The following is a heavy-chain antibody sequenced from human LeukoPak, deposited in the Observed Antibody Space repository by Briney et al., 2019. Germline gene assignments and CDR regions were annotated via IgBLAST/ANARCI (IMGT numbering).Heavy chain of an antibody. D-gene: IGHD6-13*01. V-gene: IGHV3-23*01. CDR2: ISGSGGST. Sequence: GGSLRLSCAASGFTFSSYAMSWVRQAPGKGLEWVSAISGSGGSTYYADSVKGRFTISRDNSKNTLYLQMNSLRAEDTAEYYCASNSSSWYWFDYWGQGTLVTVSS. J-gene: IGHJ4*02. CDR3: ASNSSSWYWFDY. CDR1: GFTFSSYA.